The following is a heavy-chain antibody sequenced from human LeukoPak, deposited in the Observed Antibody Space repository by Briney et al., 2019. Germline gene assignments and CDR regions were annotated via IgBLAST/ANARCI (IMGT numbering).Heavy chain of an antibody. V-gene: IGHV4-39*01. CDR3: ARHEYSSSWYGVDY. CDR2: IYYSGST. J-gene: IGHJ4*02. Sequence: PSETLSLTCTVSGGSISSSSYYWGWIRQPPGKGLEWIGSIYYSGSTYYNPSLKSRVTISVDTSKNQFSLKLSSVPAADTAVYYCARHEYSSSWYGVDYWGQGTLATVSS. D-gene: IGHD6-13*01. CDR1: GGSISSSSYY.